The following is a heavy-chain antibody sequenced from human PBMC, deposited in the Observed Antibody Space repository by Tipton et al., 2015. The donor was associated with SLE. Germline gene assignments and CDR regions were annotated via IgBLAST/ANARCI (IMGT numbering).Heavy chain of an antibody. CDR1: GGSISSGSYY. V-gene: IGHV4-61*02. CDR3: ARALGGSSGWYGDAFDI. J-gene: IGHJ3*02. Sequence: TLSLTCTVSGGSISSGSYYWSWIRQPAGKGLEWFGRIYTSGSTNYNPSLKSRVTISVDTSKNQFSLKLSSATAADTAVYYCARALGGSSGWYGDAFDIWGQGTMVTVSS. CDR2: IYTSGST. D-gene: IGHD6-19*01.